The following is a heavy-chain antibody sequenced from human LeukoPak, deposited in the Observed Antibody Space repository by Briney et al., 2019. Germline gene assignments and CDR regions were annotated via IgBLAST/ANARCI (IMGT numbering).Heavy chain of an antibody. CDR1: GYSFTSCW. Sequence: GESLKISCKGSGYSFTSCWIGWVRQMPGKGLEWMGIIYPGDSDTRYSPSFQGQVTISADKSISTAYLQWSSLKASDTAMYYCARLRDIVVVPAAMPYYYGMDVWGQGTTVTVSS. J-gene: IGHJ6*02. CDR3: ARLRDIVVVPAAMPYYYGMDV. CDR2: IYPGDSDT. V-gene: IGHV5-51*01. D-gene: IGHD2-2*01.